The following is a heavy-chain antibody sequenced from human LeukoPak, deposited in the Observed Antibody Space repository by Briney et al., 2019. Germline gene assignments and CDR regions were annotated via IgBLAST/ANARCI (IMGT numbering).Heavy chain of an antibody. CDR3: ARDPWVGSSWYVRTNGDAFDI. Sequence: GASVRVSCKASGYSFTIYGISWVRQAPGQGREWMGWINPNSGGTNYAQKFQGRVTMTRDTSISTAYMELSRLRSDDTAVYYCARDPWVGSSWYVRTNGDAFDIWGQGTMVTVSS. V-gene: IGHV1-2*02. CDR2: INPNSGGT. J-gene: IGHJ3*02. D-gene: IGHD6-13*01. CDR1: GYSFTIYG.